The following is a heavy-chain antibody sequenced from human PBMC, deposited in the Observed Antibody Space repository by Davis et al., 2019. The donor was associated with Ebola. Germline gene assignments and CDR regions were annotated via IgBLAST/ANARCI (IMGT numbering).Heavy chain of an antibody. Sequence: GESLKISCAASGFTFSGSAMHWVRQAPGKGLEWVSSISSSSSYIYYADSVKGRFTISRDNAKNSLYLQMNSLRAEDTAVYYCAKDGGGTVTTVYYYYGMDVWGQGTTVTVSS. CDR3: AKDGGGTVTTVYYYYGMDV. V-gene: IGHV3-21*01. CDR1: GFTFSGSA. D-gene: IGHD4-17*01. J-gene: IGHJ6*02. CDR2: ISSSSSYI.